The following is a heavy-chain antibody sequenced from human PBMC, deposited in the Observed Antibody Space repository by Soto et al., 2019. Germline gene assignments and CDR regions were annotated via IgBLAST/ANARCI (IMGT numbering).Heavy chain of an antibody. Sequence: GASVKLSCKASGDTFTSYYMHWVRQAPGQGLEWMGIINPSGGSTSYAQKFQGRVTMTRDTSTSTVYMELSSLRSEDTAVYYCARGLGDRSGGSSRNFDYWGQGTLVTVSS. D-gene: IGHD2-15*01. CDR1: GDTFTSYY. V-gene: IGHV1-46*03. CDR3: ARGLGDRSGGSSRNFDY. CDR2: INPSGGST. J-gene: IGHJ4*02.